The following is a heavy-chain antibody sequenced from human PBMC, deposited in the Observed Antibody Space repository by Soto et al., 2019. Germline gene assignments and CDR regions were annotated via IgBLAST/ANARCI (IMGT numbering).Heavy chain of an antibody. CDR3: ARTKCSGGSCYSWSLDY. CDR1: GGSITTGGYY. Sequence: KSSETLSLTCTVSGGSITTGGYYWSWIRQLPGKGLEWIGHRYYSESTYYNPSLESRVSISLDTSKNQFSLKLSFVTAADTAMYYCARTKCSGGSCYSWSLDYWGQGTPVTVSS. V-gene: IGHV4-31*03. D-gene: IGHD2-15*01. J-gene: IGHJ4*02. CDR2: RYYSEST.